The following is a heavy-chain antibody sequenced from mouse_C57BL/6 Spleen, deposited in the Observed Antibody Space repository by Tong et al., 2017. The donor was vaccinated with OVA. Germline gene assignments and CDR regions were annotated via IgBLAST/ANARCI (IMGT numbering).Heavy chain of an antibody. J-gene: IGHJ2*01. CDR3: ARGGGQLGP. D-gene: IGHD3-2*01. V-gene: IGHV5-6*01. CDR2: ISSGGSYT. CDR1: GFTFSSYG. Sequence: EVQLQESGGGLVQPGGSRKLSCAASGFTFSSYGMSWVRQTPDKRLEWVATISSGGSYTYYPDSVKGRFTISRDNAKNTLYLQMSSLKSEDTAMYYCARGGGQLGPWGQGTTLTVSS.